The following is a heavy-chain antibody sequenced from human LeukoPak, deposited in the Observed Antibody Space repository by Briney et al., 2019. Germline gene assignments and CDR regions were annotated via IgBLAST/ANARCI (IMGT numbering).Heavy chain of an antibody. D-gene: IGHD3-22*01. CDR1: GGSLSNNNYY. Sequence: SETLSLTCTVSGGSLSNNNYYWAWIRQPPGKGLECIGSIYYSGSTYYNPSLKSRVTISVDTSKNQFSLKLSSVTAADTAVYYCARHHAHDSSGYYKGYFDLWGRGTLVTVSS. J-gene: IGHJ2*01. CDR2: IYYSGST. CDR3: ARHHAHDSSGYYKGYFDL. V-gene: IGHV4-39*01.